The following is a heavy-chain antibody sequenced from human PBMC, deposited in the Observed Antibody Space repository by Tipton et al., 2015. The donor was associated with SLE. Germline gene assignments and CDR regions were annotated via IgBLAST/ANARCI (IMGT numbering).Heavy chain of an antibody. CDR3: ARDQSSGWLNLDY. D-gene: IGHD6-19*01. V-gene: IGHV4-34*01. CDR1: GGSFSGYY. J-gene: IGHJ4*02. Sequence: TLSLTCAVYGGSFSGYYWSWIRQPPGKGLEWIGEINHSGSTNYNPSLKSRVTISVDRSKNQFSLKLSSVTAADTAVYYCARDQSSGWLNLDYWGQGTLVTVSS. CDR2: INHSGST.